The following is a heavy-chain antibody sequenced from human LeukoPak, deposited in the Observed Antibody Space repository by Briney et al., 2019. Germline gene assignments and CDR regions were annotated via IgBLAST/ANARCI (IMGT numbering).Heavy chain of an antibody. J-gene: IGHJ6*03. D-gene: IGHD3-22*01. CDR2: IYTSGST. V-gene: IGHV4-4*07. Sequence: SETLSLTCSVSGVSISSYYWSWIRQPAGKGLEWIGRIYTSGSTNYNPSLKSRVTISVDTSKNQFSLKLSPVAAADTAVYYCTRGSIAYYYMDVWGKGTTVTISS. CDR3: TRGSIAYYYMDV. CDR1: GVSISSYY.